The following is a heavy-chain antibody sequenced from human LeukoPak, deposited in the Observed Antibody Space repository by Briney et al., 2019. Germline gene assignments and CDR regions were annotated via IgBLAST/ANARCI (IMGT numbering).Heavy chain of an antibody. Sequence: ASVKVSCKASGYTFTSYRISWVRQAPGQGLEWMGWISAYNGNTNYAQKLQGRVTMTTDTSTSTAYMELRSLRSDDTAVYYCARSNHCSGGSCPKGAFDYWGQGTLVTVSS. D-gene: IGHD2-15*01. CDR2: ISAYNGNT. J-gene: IGHJ4*02. V-gene: IGHV1-18*01. CDR1: GYTFTSYR. CDR3: ARSNHCSGGSCPKGAFDY.